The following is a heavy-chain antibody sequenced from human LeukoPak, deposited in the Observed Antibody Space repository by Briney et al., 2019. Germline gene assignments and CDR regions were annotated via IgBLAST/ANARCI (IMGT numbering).Heavy chain of an antibody. CDR2: INTNTGNP. J-gene: IGHJ3*02. D-gene: IGHD1-14*01. CDR1: GYTFTSYG. Sequence: ASVKVSCKASGYTFTSYGISWVRQAPGQGGEGMGWINTNTGNPTYTQGLTGRFVFSLDTSVSTAYLQISSLKAEDTAVYYCARDNRNYGAFDIWGQGTMVTVSS. CDR3: ARDNRNYGAFDI. V-gene: IGHV7-4-1*02.